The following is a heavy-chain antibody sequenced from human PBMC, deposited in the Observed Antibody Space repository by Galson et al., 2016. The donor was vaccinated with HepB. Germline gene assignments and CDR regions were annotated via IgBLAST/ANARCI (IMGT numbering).Heavy chain of an antibody. D-gene: IGHD3-22*01. J-gene: IGHJ6*02. V-gene: IGHV1-18*01. CDR1: GYTFMSYG. CDR2: IGTYNGKT. Sequence: SVKVSCKASGYTFMSYGISWVRQAPGQGLEWMGWIGTYNGKTNYAEKFQGRVTMTTDTSTSTVYMDLRSLRSDDTAVYYCARDPGIVGGGWLGLDPSRDYYYGMDVWGQGTRVTV. CDR3: ARDPGIVGGGWLGLDPSRDYYYGMDV.